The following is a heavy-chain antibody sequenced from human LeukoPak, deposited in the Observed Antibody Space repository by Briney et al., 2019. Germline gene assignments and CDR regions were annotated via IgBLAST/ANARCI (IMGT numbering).Heavy chain of an antibody. V-gene: IGHV3-48*04. CDR3: ARQSPLGIVGAPDAFDI. J-gene: IGHJ3*02. CDR2: ISSSSSTI. Sequence: PGGSLRLSCAASGFTFSSYSMNWVRQAPGKGLEWVSYISSSSSTIYYADSVKGRFTISRDNAKNSLYLQMNSLRAEDTAVYYCARQSPLGIVGAPDAFDIWGQGTMVTVSS. D-gene: IGHD1-26*01. CDR1: GFTFSSYS.